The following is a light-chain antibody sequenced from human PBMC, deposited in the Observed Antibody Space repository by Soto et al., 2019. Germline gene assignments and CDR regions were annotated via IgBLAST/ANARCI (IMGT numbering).Light chain of an antibody. CDR2: RTN. CDR3: VLYIGNGIQL. Sequence: QTVVTQEPSFSVSPGGTATLTCGLSSGSVSTNYYPSWYQQTPGQAPRTLIYRTNTRSSGVPDRFSGSILGNKAALTITGAQADDECDYYCVLYIGNGIQLFGGGTKLTVL. CDR1: SGSVSTNYY. J-gene: IGLJ2*01. V-gene: IGLV8-61*01.